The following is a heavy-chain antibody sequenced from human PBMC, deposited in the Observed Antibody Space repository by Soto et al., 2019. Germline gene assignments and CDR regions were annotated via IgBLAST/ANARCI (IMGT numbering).Heavy chain of an antibody. D-gene: IGHD6-19*01. CDR3: AXXSSGXXXGHPDKXXYLDY. CDR2: IYYSGST. Sequence: SETLSLSCTVSGGSISSYYWSWIRQPPGKGLEWIGYIYYSGSTNYNPSLKSRVTISVDTSNNQFSLKLNSVTAADTAVYYCAXXSSGXXXGHPDKXXYLDYWGQGTLVTVSS. J-gene: IGHJ4*02. V-gene: IGHV4-59*08. CDR1: GGSISSYY.